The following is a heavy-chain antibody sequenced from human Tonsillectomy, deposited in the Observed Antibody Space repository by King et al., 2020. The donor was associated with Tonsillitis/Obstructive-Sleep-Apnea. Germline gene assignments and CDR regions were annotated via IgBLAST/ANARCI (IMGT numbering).Heavy chain of an antibody. CDR1: GGTFSSYA. J-gene: IGHJ4*02. V-gene: IGHV1-69*09. D-gene: IGHD6-19*01. CDR3: ARGDSGSPYGFDY. Sequence: QLVQSGAEVKKPGSSVKVSCKASGGTFSSYAISWVRQAPGQGLEWRGRIIPILGIANYAQKSQGRVTITADKSTSTAYMELSSLRSEDTAVYYCARGDSGSPYGFDYWGQGTLVTVSS. CDR2: IIPILGIA.